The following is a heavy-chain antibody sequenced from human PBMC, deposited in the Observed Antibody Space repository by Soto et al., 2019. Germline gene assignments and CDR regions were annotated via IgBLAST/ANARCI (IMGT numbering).Heavy chain of an antibody. CDR1: GYTFTSYG. J-gene: IGHJ6*02. D-gene: IGHD2-8*01. CDR2: ISASNGNT. Sequence: QVQLVQSGAEVKNSGASVKVSCKASGYTFTSYGFSWVRQAPGQGLEWMGWISASNGNTNYAQKLQGRVTMTTDTTPGTGYMELRSLRSEDTATYYWARDSVRYWCDGVCQQGYHYFAMDVWGPGTTVTVS. V-gene: IGHV1-18*01. CDR3: ARDSVRYWCDGVCQQGYHYFAMDV.